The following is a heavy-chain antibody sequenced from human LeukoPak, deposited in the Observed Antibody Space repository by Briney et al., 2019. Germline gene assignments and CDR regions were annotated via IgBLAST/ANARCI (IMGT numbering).Heavy chain of an antibody. V-gene: IGHV3-20*04. D-gene: IGHD2-15*01. CDR2: INWNGGST. CDR3: ARGYCSGGSCFLFDY. CDR1: GFTFDDYG. Sequence: PGGSLRLSCAASGFTFDDYGMTWVRQAPGKGLEWVSGINWNGGSTGYADSVKGRFSILRDIAKNSLYLQMNSLRAEDTALYYCARGYCSGGSCFLFDYWGQGTLVTVSS. J-gene: IGHJ4*02.